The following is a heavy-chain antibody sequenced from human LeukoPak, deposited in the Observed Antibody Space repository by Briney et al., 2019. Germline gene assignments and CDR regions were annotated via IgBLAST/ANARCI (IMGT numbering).Heavy chain of an antibody. CDR3: TIAVVGVTVWFDP. CDR2: IKSKTDSGTR. CDR1: GFTFSNAW. J-gene: IGHJ5*02. V-gene: IGHV3-15*01. Sequence: GGSLRLSCAASGFTFSNAWMSWVRQAPGKGLEWVGHIKSKTDSGTRDYAAPVKDRFSISRDDSKNTLYLQMSSLKIEDTAVYYCTIAVVGVTVWFDPWGQGTLVTVSS. D-gene: IGHD3-16*01.